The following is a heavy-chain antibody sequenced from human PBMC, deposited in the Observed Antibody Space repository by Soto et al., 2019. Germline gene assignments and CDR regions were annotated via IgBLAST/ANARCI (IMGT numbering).Heavy chain of an antibody. CDR2: IIPIFGTA. CDR1: GGTFSSYA. V-gene: IGHV1-69*01. CDR3: ARRVASLFGHKDYYYYGMDV. D-gene: IGHD3-10*02. J-gene: IGHJ6*02. Sequence: QVQLVQSGAEVKKPGSSVKVSCKASGGTFSSYAISWVRQAPGQGLEWMGGIIPIFGTANYAQKFQGRVTITADESTSTAYMELSSLRSEDTAVYYCARRVASLFGHKDYYYYGMDVWGQGTTVTVSS.